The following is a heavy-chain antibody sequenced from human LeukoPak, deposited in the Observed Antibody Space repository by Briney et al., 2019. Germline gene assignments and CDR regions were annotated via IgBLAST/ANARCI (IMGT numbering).Heavy chain of an antibody. Sequence: GGSLRLSCAASGFTFSSYAMHWVRQAPGKGLEWVAVISYDGSNKYYADSVKGRFTISRDNSKNTLYLQMNSLRAEDTAVYYCASPYSSSYQTTRAYYYYYYGMDVWGQGTTVTVSS. CDR3: ASPYSSSYQTTRAYYYYYYGMDV. CDR1: GFTFSSYA. D-gene: IGHD6-13*01. J-gene: IGHJ6*02. CDR2: ISYDGSNK. V-gene: IGHV3-30*04.